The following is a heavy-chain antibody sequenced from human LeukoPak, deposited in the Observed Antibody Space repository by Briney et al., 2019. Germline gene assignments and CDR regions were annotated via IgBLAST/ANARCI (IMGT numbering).Heavy chain of an antibody. J-gene: IGHJ1*01. CDR1: GGSFSGYY. CDR3: ARGSPRSIAAAGYFQH. Sequence: SETLSLTCAVYGGSFSGYYWSWIRQPPGKGLEWIGEINHSGSTNYNPSLKSRVTISVDTSKNQFSLKLSSVTAADTAVYYYARGSPRSIAAAGYFQHWGQGTLVTVSS. CDR2: INHSGST. D-gene: IGHD6-13*01. V-gene: IGHV4-34*01.